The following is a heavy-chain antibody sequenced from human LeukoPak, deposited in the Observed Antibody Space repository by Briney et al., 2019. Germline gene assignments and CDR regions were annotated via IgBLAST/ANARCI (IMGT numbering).Heavy chain of an antibody. Sequence: GGSLRLSCAASGVTFSSYGMHWVRQSPGKGLEWVAVIWYDGSEKYYADSVKGRFSISRDNSRNTVFLQMNSLRTDDTAMYYCAEDQQLEPFHYWGRGTLVTVSS. CDR1: GVTFSSYG. D-gene: IGHD1-1*01. J-gene: IGHJ4*02. V-gene: IGHV3-30*02. CDR3: AEDQQLEPFHY. CDR2: IWYDGSEK.